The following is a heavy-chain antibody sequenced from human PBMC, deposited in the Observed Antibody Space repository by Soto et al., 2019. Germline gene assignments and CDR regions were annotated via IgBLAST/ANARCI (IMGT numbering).Heavy chain of an antibody. J-gene: IGHJ4*02. Sequence: ASVKVSCTASGYTFTSYAMHWVRQAPGQRLEWMGWINAGNGNTKYSQKFQGRVTITRDTSASTAYMELSSLRSEDTAVYYCARVGYCSGGSCYHYFDYWGQGTLVTVS. V-gene: IGHV1-3*01. CDR1: GYTFTSYA. CDR3: ARVGYCSGGSCYHYFDY. D-gene: IGHD2-15*01. CDR2: INAGNGNT.